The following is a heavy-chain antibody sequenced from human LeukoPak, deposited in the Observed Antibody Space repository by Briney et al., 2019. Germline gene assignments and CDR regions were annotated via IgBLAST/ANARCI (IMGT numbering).Heavy chain of an antibody. V-gene: IGHV3-23*01. Sequence: GGSLRLSCAASGFTFSGYAMSWVRQAPGKGLEWVSAISGSGGSTYYADSVKGRFTISRDNSKNTLYLQMNSLRAEDTAVYYCEGYDSSGYLAFDYWGQGTLVTVSS. CDR1: GFTFSGYA. J-gene: IGHJ4*02. CDR2: ISGSGGST. CDR3: EGYDSSGYLAFDY. D-gene: IGHD3-22*01.